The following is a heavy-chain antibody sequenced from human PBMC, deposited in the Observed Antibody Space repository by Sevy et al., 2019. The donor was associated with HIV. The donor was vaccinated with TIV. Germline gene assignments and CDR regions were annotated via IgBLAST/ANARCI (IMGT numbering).Heavy chain of an antibody. Sequence: SETLSLTCVVSGGSISSSNWWSWVRQSPGKGLEWIGEIYHSGNTNYNPSLKSRVTISVDKSKNQFSLRLNSVTAADTAVYYWSRGYSDFWSGSRDYFDYWGQGTLVTVSS. D-gene: IGHD3-3*01. J-gene: IGHJ4*02. CDR3: SRGYSDFWSGSRDYFDY. CDR2: IYHSGNT. V-gene: IGHV4-4*02. CDR1: GGSISSSNW.